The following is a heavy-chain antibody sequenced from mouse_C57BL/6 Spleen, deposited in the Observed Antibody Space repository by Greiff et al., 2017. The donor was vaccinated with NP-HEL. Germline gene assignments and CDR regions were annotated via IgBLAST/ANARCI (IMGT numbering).Heavy chain of an antibody. CDR1: GYTFTSYW. V-gene: IGHV1-55*01. CDR2: IYPGSGST. D-gene: IGHD1-1*01. Sequence: QVHVKQPGAELVKPGASVKMSCKASGYTFTSYWITWVKQRPGQGLEWIGDIYPGSGSTNYNEKFKSKATLTVDTSSSTAYMQLSSLTSEDSAVYYCARRELRSYYFDYWGQGTTLTVSS. CDR3: ARRELRSYYFDY. J-gene: IGHJ2*01.